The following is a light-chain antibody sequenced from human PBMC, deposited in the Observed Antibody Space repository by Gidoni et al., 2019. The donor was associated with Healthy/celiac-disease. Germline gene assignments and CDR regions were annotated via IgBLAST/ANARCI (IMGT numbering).Light chain of an antibody. Sequence: QSVLTPPPSVSGAPGPRATISCTGSSSTIGAGYDVHWYQQLPGTAPKLLIYGNSNRPSGVPDRFSGSKSGTSASLAITGLQAEDEADYYCQSYDSSLSGYVFGTGTKVTVL. CDR2: GNS. CDR1: SSTIGAGYD. J-gene: IGLJ1*01. V-gene: IGLV1-40*01. CDR3: QSYDSSLSGYV.